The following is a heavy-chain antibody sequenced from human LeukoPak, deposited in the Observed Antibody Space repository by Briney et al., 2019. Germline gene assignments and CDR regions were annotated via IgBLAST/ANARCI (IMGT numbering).Heavy chain of an antibody. CDR2: INHSGST. J-gene: IGHJ3*02. CDR3: ASQVVTLGPDAFDI. V-gene: IGHV4-34*01. Sequence: SETLSLTCAVYGGSFSGYYWSWIRQPPGKGLEWIGEINHSGSTNYNPSLKSRVTISVDTSKNQFSLKLSSVTAADTAVYYCASQVVTLGPDAFDIWGQGTMVTVSS. CDR1: GGSFSGYY. D-gene: IGHD4-23*01.